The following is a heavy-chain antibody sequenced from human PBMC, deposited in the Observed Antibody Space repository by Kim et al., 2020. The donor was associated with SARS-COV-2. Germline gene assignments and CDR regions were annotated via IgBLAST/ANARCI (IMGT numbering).Heavy chain of an antibody. J-gene: IGHJ6*02. V-gene: IGHV3-53*01. CDR3: ARDLNMYGMDV. CDR1: GLTVSSNY. CDR2: IYSGGST. Sequence: GGSLRLSCAASGLTVSSNYMSWVRQAPGKGLEWVSIIYSGGSTYYADSVKGRFTISRDNSKNTLYLQMNSLRAEDTAVYYCARDLNMYGMDVWGQGTTVTVSS.